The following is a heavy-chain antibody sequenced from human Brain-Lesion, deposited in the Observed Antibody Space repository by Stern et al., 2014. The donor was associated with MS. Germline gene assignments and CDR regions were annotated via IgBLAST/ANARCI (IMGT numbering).Heavy chain of an antibody. J-gene: IGHJ4*02. CDR2: FDPEDGGT. CDR1: GYTLTDLS. CDR3: ATLSPGAGGNYYRHFDY. Sequence: QVQLVQSGAEVKKPGASVKVSCKASGYTLTDLSMHWVRQAPRKGLEWMGGFDPEDGGTIYAQKFQGRVTMTEDTSTDTAYMELSRLRSEDTAVYYCATLSPGAGGNYYRHFDYWGQGTLVTVSS. D-gene: IGHD1-26*01. V-gene: IGHV1-24*01.